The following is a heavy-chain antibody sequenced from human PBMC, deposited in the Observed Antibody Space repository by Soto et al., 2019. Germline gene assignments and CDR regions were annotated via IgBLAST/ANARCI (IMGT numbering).Heavy chain of an antibody. J-gene: IGHJ6*02. CDR1: GGSFGGYY. CDR2: INHSGST. CDR3: AREVKGGVAGYYYYYYGMDV. D-gene: IGHD6-19*01. V-gene: IGHV4-34*01. Sequence: SETLSLTCAVYGGSFGGYYWSWIRQPPGKGLEWIGEINHSGSTNYNPSLKSRVTISVDTSKNQFSLKLSSVTAADTAVYYCAREVKGGVAGYYYYYYGMDVWGQGTTVTVSS.